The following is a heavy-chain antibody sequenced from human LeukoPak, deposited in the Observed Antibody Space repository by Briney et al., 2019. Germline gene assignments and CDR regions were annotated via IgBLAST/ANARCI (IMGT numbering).Heavy chain of an antibody. CDR1: SGTISSSSYF. J-gene: IGHJ4*02. CDR2: IYYTGST. V-gene: IGHV4-39*01. CDR3: ARHIVRPTMLIEY. D-gene: IGHD3-16*01. Sequence: SETLSLTCNVSSGTISSSSYFWGWIREPPGNGLEWIGNIYYTGSTHYNPSLKSRLTISVDKTKNHFSLNLSSVTAADTAVYYCARHIVRPTMLIEYWGQGILVTVSS.